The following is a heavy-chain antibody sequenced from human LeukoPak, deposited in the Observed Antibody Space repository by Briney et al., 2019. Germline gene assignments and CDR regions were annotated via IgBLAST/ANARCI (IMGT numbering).Heavy chain of an antibody. D-gene: IGHD1-26*01. CDR1: DGSINTYY. V-gene: IGHV4-4*07. Sequence: SETLSLTCTVSDGSINTYYWSWIRQPAGKGLEWIGHIYTSGSTNYNPSLKSRLTISVDTSKSQFSLKVNSVTAADTAVYYCARVPIGAFRLATYFDYWGQGTLVTVSS. J-gene: IGHJ4*02. CDR2: IYTSGST. CDR3: ARVPIGAFRLATYFDY.